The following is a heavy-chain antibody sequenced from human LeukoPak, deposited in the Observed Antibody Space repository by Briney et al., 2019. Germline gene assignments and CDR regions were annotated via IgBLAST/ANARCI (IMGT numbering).Heavy chain of an antibody. CDR1: GFTFSSCS. J-gene: IGHJ5*02. CDR2: ISDSSSFI. Sequence: PGGSLRLSCAASGFTFSSCSMNWIRQAPGKGLEWVSSISDSSSFIYYADSVKGRFTISRDNAKNSLYLQMNSLRAEDTALYYCARDRIAARPAINWFDPWGQGTLVTVSS. V-gene: IGHV3-21*01. CDR3: ARDRIAARPAINWFDP. D-gene: IGHD6-6*01.